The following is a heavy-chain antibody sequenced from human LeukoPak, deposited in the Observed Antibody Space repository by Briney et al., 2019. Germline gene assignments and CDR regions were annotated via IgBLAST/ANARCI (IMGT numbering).Heavy chain of an antibody. Sequence: GRSLRLSCAASGFTFSSHGMHWVRQAPGKGLEWVATIRYDGSKKWYAESVRGRFTISRDDSKNTLFLQMNNLRVEDTAVYYCAREDSSGWYTAYWGQGTLVTVSS. CDR1: GFTFSSHG. D-gene: IGHD6-19*01. V-gene: IGHV3-33*01. CDR3: AREDSSGWYTAY. CDR2: IRYDGSKK. J-gene: IGHJ4*02.